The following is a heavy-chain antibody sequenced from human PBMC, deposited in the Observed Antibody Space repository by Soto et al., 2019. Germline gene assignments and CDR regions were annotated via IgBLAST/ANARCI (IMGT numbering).Heavy chain of an antibody. D-gene: IGHD3-10*01. J-gene: IGHJ2*01. V-gene: IGHV4-34*01. Sequence: SETLSLTCAVYGGSFSGYYWNWIRQPPGKGLEWIGEINHSGSTNYNPSLKSRVSISVGTSSNQFSLKLSSVTAADTAVYYCARGRGDGYNQDWYFDLWGRGTLVTVSS. CDR2: INHSGST. CDR1: GGSFSGYY. CDR3: ARGRGDGYNQDWYFDL.